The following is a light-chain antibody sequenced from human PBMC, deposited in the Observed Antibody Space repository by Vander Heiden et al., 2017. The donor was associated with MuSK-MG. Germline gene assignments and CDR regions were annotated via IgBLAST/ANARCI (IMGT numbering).Light chain of an antibody. CDR1: QRLEYSSRSTH. V-gene: IGKV2-30*01. J-gene: IGKJ2*01. Sequence: VVMTQSPLSLPVTLGQPASISCRSSQRLEYSSRSTHLSWFQQRPGQSPRRLIYDVSNRDSGVPDRFSGSGSGTEFTLKINRVEAEDVGIYYCMQNTHWPRTFGQGTKLEIK. CDR3: MQNTHWPRT. CDR2: DVS.